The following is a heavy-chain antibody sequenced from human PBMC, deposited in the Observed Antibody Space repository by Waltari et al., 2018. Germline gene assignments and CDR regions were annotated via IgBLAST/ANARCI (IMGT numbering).Heavy chain of an antibody. CDR2: IYYSGST. CDR1: GGSISSSSYY. J-gene: IGHJ2*01. CDR3: ARHVLVTTVTKWGYWYFDL. V-gene: IGHV4-39*07. Sequence: QLQLQESGPGLVKPSETLSLTCTVSGGSISSSSYYWGRIRKPPGQGLEWIGSIYYSGSTYYNPSLKSRVTISVDTSKNQFSLKLSSVTAADTAVYYCARHVLVTTVTKWGYWYFDLWGRGTLVTVSS. D-gene: IGHD4-17*01.